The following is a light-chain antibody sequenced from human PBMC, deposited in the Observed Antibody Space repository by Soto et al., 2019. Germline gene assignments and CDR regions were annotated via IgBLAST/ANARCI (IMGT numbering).Light chain of an antibody. CDR3: QVWDSSSDPSYV. CDR1: NIGSKS. J-gene: IGLJ1*01. CDR2: YDS. V-gene: IGLV3-21*04. Sequence: SYELTQPPSVSVAPGKTARITCGGNNIGSKSVHWYQQKPGQAPVLVIYYDSDRPSRIPERFSGSNSGNTATLTISRVEAGDEADYYCQVWDSSSDPSYVFGTGTKLTVL.